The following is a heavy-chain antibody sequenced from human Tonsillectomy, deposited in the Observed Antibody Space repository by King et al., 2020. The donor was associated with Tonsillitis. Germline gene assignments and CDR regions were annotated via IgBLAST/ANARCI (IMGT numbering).Heavy chain of an antibody. D-gene: IGHD2-15*01. Sequence: VQLVESGAEVKKPGSSVKVSCKASGGTFSTYAISWVRQAPGQGPEWMGGFIPMFGAANFAQKFQGRVTITADKSTSTAYMELSGRRYEDTAVYYCASRGRAYCTGGTCYARNWFDPWGQGTLVTVSS. CDR3: ASRGRAYCTGGTCYARNWFDP. V-gene: IGHV1-69*06. CDR1: GGTFSTYA. CDR2: FIPMFGAA. J-gene: IGHJ5*02.